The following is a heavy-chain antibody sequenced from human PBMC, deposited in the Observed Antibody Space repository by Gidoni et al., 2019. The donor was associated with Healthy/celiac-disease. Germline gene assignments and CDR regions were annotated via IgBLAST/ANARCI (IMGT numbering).Heavy chain of an antibody. CDR2: ISGSGGST. V-gene: IGHV3-23*01. J-gene: IGHJ6*02. Sequence: EVQLLESGGGLVQPGGSLRLSCAASGFTFGSYAMRWVRQAPGKGLGWVSAISGSGGSTYYADSVKGRFTISRDNSKNTLYLQMNSLRAEDTAVYYCAKDLAVAGNYYYYYGMDVWGQGTTVTVSS. D-gene: IGHD6-19*01. CDR3: AKDLAVAGNYYYYYGMDV. CDR1: GFTFGSYA.